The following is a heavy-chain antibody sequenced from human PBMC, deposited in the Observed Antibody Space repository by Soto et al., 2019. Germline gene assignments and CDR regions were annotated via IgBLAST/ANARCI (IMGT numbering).Heavy chain of an antibody. CDR2: ISSSSYTM. Sequence: PGGSLRLSCAASGFSFSSYSMNWVRQAPGKGLEWVSYISSSSYTMIYADSVKGRFTISRDNAKNSLYLQMNSLRAEDTAVYYCARHPECIAQIGWFDPWGQGTLVTVSS. CDR1: GFSFSSYS. J-gene: IGHJ5*02. V-gene: IGHV3-48*01. D-gene: IGHD6-13*01. CDR3: ARHPECIAQIGWFDP.